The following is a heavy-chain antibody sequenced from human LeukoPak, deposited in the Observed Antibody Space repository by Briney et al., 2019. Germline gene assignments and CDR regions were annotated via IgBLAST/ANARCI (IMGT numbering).Heavy chain of an antibody. J-gene: IGHJ3*02. CDR3: ARVFRWGSPGAFDI. V-gene: IGHV1-2*02. CDR2: INPNSGGT. Sequence: ASVKVSCKASGYTFTGYYMRWVRQAPGQGLEWMGWINPNSGGTNYAQKFQGRVTMTRDTSISTAYMELSRLRSDDTAVYYCARVFRWGSPGAFDIWGQGTMVTVSS. D-gene: IGHD3-16*01. CDR1: GYTFTGYY.